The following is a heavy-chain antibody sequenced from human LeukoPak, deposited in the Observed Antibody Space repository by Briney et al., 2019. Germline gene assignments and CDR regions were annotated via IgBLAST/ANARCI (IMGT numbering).Heavy chain of an antibody. CDR3: AREGAAAGITAFDI. CDR2: INPSGGST. Sequence: ASVKVSCKASGYTFTSYYMHWVRQAPGQGLEWMGIINPSGGSTSYAQKFQGRVTITADESTSTAYMELSSLRSEDTAVYYCAREGAAAGITAFDIWGQGTMVTVSS. CDR1: GYTFTSYY. J-gene: IGHJ3*02. D-gene: IGHD6-13*01. V-gene: IGHV1-46*01.